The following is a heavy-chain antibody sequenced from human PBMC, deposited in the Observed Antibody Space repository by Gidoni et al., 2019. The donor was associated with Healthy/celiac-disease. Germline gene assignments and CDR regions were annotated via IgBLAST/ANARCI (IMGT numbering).Heavy chain of an antibody. D-gene: IGHD2-2*01. CDR1: GVTFRSYA. CDR2: ISGSGGST. Sequence: EVQLLESGGGLVQPGGSLRLSCAASGVTFRSYAIRWVRQAPGKGLAWFSAISGSGGSTYYADSVKGRFTISRDNSKNTLYLQMNSLRAEDTAVYYCAKDIVVVPLGGMDVWGQGTTVTVSS. V-gene: IGHV3-23*01. CDR3: AKDIVVVPLGGMDV. J-gene: IGHJ6*02.